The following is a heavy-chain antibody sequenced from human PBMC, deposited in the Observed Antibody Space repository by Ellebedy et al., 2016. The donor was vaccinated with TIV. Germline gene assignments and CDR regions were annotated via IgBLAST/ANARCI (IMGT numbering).Heavy chain of an antibody. V-gene: IGHV1-46*04. Sequence: ASVKVSXXASGYTFTADAMNWVRQAPGQGLEWMGVISPSGGGTNYAQKLQGRVSVTKDTSTSTVYMELSSLRTEDTAVYYCARGVSSGWHFDSWGQGTLVTVSS. CDR1: GYTFTADA. CDR2: ISPSGGGT. CDR3: ARGVSSGWHFDS. D-gene: IGHD6-19*01. J-gene: IGHJ4*02.